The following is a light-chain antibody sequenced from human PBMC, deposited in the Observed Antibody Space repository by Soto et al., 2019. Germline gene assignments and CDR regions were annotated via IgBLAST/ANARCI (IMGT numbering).Light chain of an antibody. Sequence: QSALTQPPSASGSPGQSVTISCAGTSSDGGGYNYVSWYQQHPGKAPKLMIYEVTKRPSGVPDRFSGSKSGNTASLTVSGLQAEDEADYYCSSYAGSHNFGVFGTGTKLTVL. CDR3: SSYAGSHNFGV. CDR2: EVT. J-gene: IGLJ1*01. V-gene: IGLV2-8*01. CDR1: SSDGGGYNY.